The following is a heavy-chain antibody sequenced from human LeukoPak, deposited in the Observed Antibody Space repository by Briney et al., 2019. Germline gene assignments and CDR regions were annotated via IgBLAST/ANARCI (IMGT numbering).Heavy chain of an antibody. V-gene: IGHV3-74*01. CDR2: INSDGSST. CDR3: ARGSSGWYYFDY. Sequence: GGSLRLSCAASGFTFSSYWMHWVRQAPGKGLVWVSRINSDGSSTNYAHSVKGRFTISRDNAKNTLYLQMNSLRAEDTAVYYCARGSSGWYYFDYWGQGTLVTVSS. D-gene: IGHD6-19*01. J-gene: IGHJ4*02. CDR1: GFTFSSYW.